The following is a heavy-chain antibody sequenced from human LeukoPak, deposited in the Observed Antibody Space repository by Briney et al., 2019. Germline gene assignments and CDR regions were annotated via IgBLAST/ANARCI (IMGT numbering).Heavy chain of an antibody. V-gene: IGHV3-30*18. Sequence: GGSLRLSCVVSGSGFTFSSFGMHWVRQAPGKGLEWVAGISYDGSYTYYADPVQGRITISSDNFENTLYLQMSSLRSEDQAMFYCAKWATGRSLDYWGQGTLVTVSS. J-gene: IGHJ4*02. D-gene: IGHD3-3*01. CDR2: ISYDGSYT. CDR3: AKWATGRSLDY. CDR1: GSGFTFSSFG.